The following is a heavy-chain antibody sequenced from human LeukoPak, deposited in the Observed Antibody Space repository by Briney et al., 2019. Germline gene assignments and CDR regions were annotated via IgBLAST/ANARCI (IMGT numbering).Heavy chain of an antibody. J-gene: IGHJ4*02. V-gene: IGHV5-51*01. D-gene: IGHD3-22*01. CDR3: ASGAYYDSSGYYTIPFDY. CDR1: GYSFTSYW. Sequence: GESLQISFKGSGYSFTSYWIGWVRQMPGKGREWMGIIYPGDSDTRYSPSFQGQVTISADKSISTAYLQWSSLKASDTAMYYCASGAYYDSSGYYTIPFDYWGQGTLVTVSS. CDR2: IYPGDSDT.